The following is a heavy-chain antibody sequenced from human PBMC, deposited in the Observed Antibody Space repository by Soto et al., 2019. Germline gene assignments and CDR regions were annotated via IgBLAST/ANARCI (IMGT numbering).Heavy chain of an antibody. CDR3: ARDPLTYYYDSSGLGAFDI. V-gene: IGHV1-69*06. CDR2: IIPIFGTA. CDR1: GGTFSSYA. J-gene: IGHJ3*02. Sequence: SVKVSCTASGGTFSSYAISWVRQAPGQGLEWMGGIIPIFGTANYAQKFQGRVTITADKSTSTAYMELSSLRSEDTAVYYCARDPLTYYYDSSGLGAFDIWGQGTMVTVSS. D-gene: IGHD3-22*01.